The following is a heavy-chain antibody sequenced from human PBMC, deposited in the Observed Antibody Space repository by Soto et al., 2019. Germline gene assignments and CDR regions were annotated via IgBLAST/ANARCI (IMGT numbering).Heavy chain of an antibody. CDR2: ISAYNGNT. J-gene: IGHJ5*02. CDR1: GYTFTSYG. D-gene: IGHD2-2*01. Sequence: GASVKVSCKASGYTFTSYGISWVRQAPGQGLEWMGWISAYNGNTNYAQKLQGRVTMTTDTSTSTAYMGLRSLRSDDTAVYYCARVKDNMVPAARRWFDPWGQGTLVTVSS. V-gene: IGHV1-18*01. CDR3: ARVKDNMVPAARRWFDP.